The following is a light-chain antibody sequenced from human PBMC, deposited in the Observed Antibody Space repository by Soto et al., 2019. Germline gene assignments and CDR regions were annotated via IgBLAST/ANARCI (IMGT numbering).Light chain of an antibody. CDR1: QTISMF. CDR2: GAS. J-gene: IGKJ2*01. Sequence: DIQMTQSPSSLSASVGDRVTITCRASQTISMFLNWYQQKPGKAPNLLIFGASNLQSGGPSRFSGSASGTDFTLTISSLQPEDFATDYCQQSYSTPYTFGQGTKLEIK. V-gene: IGKV1-39*01. CDR3: QQSYSTPYT.